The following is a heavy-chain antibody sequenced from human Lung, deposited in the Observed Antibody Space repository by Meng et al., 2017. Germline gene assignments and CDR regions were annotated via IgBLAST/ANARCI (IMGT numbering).Heavy chain of an antibody. D-gene: IGHD5-24*01. Sequence: QLPQHVWDGLQLRPTETRSPNSFVADGSIIDYYWSCIPQPPGMGRRGIVKTNHSGRTNYNTSHERRAIISVETSHNNLFGKLSSGTAADAAFYYGAVDPYTMSHDLDYWGQGTLVTVSS. CDR1: DGSIIDYY. V-gene: IGHV4-34*01. CDR2: TNHSGRT. J-gene: IGHJ4*02. CDR3: AVDPYTMSHDLDY.